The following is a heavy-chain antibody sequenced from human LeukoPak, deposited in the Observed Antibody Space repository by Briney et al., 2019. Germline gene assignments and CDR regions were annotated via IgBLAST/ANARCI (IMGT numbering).Heavy chain of an antibody. CDR3: ARAPPHDIVVVPAAIAFYY. Sequence: AASVKVSCKASGYTFTSYAMNWVRQAPGQGLEWMGWINTDTGNPTYAQGFTGRFVFSLDTSVSTAYLQISSLKAEDTAVYYCARAPPHDIVVVPAAIAFYYWGQGTLVTVSS. D-gene: IGHD2-2*02. J-gene: IGHJ4*02. V-gene: IGHV7-4-1*02. CDR1: GYTFTSYA. CDR2: INTDTGNP.